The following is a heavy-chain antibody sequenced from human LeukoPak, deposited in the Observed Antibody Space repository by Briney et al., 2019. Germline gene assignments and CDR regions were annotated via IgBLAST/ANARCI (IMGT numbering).Heavy chain of an antibody. Sequence: SETLSLTCTVSGGSISSGGYYWSWIRQPPGKGLEWIGYIYHSGSTYYNPSLKSRVTISVDRSKNQFSLKLSSVTAADTAVYYCARVERPDSDKYFDYWGQGTLVTVSS. CDR3: ARVERPDSDKYFDY. CDR1: GGSISSGGYY. V-gene: IGHV4-30-2*01. D-gene: IGHD1-26*01. CDR2: IYHSGST. J-gene: IGHJ4*02.